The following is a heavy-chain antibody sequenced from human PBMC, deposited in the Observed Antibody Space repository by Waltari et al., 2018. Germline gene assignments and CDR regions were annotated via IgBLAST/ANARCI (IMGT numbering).Heavy chain of an antibody. CDR1: DGSFSGYY. Sequence: QVQIQQWGAGLLKPSETLSLMCAVYDGSFSGYYWSWIRQSSGKGLEWIGEIHPRGSADYSPSFKNRVTLSVDTSNNEFSLKLNSVTAADTAVYYCARGLDHAKIGYWGQGTLVTVSP. J-gene: IGHJ4*02. V-gene: IGHV4-34*01. CDR3: ARGLDHAKIGY. CDR2: IHPRGSA.